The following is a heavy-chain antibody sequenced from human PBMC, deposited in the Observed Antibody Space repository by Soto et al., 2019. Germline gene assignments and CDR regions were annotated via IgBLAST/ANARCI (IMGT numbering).Heavy chain of an antibody. CDR2: IIPIFGTA. CDR1: GGTFSSYA. CDR3: AIRRGYSGYEADYYYYGMDV. Sequence: QVQLVQSGAEVKKPGSSVKVSCKASGGTFSSYAISWLRQAPGQGLEWMGGIIPIFGTANYAQKFQGRVTITADESTSTAYMELSSLRSEDTAVYYCAIRRGYSGYEADYYYYGMDVWGQGATVTVSS. D-gene: IGHD5-12*01. J-gene: IGHJ6*02. V-gene: IGHV1-69*01.